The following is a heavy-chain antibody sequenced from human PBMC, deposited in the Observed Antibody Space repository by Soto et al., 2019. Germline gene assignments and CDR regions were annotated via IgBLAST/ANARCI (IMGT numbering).Heavy chain of an antibody. CDR3: AKGPDSGRGGYPY. J-gene: IGHJ4*02. V-gene: IGHV3-74*01. CDR1: GFTFSSYW. CDR2: IKTDGSYT. D-gene: IGHD3-22*01. Sequence: PGGSLRLSCAASGFTFSSYWMHWVRQTPGKGLVWVSRIKTDGSYTDYADSVKGRFTISRDNAKNTLYLQMNSLRAEDTAVYFCAKGPDSGRGGYPYWRQGILVTVSS.